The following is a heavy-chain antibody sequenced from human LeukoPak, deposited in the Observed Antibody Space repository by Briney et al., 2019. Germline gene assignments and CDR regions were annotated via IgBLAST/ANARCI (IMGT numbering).Heavy chain of an antibody. CDR1: GGSFSGYY. V-gene: IGHV4-34*12. D-gene: IGHD2/OR15-2a*01. J-gene: IGHJ4*02. CDR3: ARRLGSNFAY. Sequence: SETLSLTCAVSGGSFSGYYWTWIRQPPGKGLEWIGQIIVSDSGKTINNPSRKSRVTISVNTSKNQFSLNLSSVTAADTAVYYCARRLGSNFAYWSQGALVTVSS. CDR2: IIVSDSGKT.